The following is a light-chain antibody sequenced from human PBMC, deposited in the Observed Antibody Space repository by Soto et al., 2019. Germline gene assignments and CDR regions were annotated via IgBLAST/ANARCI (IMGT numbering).Light chain of an antibody. J-gene: IGKJ5*01. V-gene: IGKV3-15*01. CDR1: QSISSD. CDR3: QQYNNWPPIT. Sequence: EIFLTQSPATLSVSPGERATLSCRASQSISSDLAWYQQKPGQSPRLLIYGASTRDTGIPARFSGSGSGTEFTLTISSLQSEDFAIYYCQQYNNWPPITFGQGTRLEIK. CDR2: GAS.